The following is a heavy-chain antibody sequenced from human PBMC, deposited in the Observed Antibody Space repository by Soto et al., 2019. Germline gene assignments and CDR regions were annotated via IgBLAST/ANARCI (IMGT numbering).Heavy chain of an antibody. V-gene: IGHV3-21*01. D-gene: IGHD6-19*01. Sequence: PGGSLRLSCASSGFTFSSYAMNLVRQTQEKGLEWVSSISSTSTYTHYADSVKGRFTISRDNANNSLFLQMNSLRAEDTAIYYCARDLALAGNYWGQGALVTVSS. J-gene: IGHJ4*02. CDR2: ISSTSTYT. CDR3: ARDLALAGNY. CDR1: GFTFSSYA.